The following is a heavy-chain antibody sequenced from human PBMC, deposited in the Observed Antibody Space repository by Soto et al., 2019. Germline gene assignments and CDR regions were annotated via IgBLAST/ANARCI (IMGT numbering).Heavy chain of an antibody. CDR3: VKEFLRAPRGVGY. CDR2: ISGSGGST. J-gene: IGHJ4*02. Sequence: EVQLLESGGGLVQPGGSLRLSCAASGFTFSSYAMSWVRQAPGKGLEWVSAISGSGGSTYYADSVKGRFTISRDNSQNTLYLQMNSLRAEGTAVYYCVKEFLRAPRGVGYWGQGTLVTVSS. D-gene: IGHD1-26*01. CDR1: GFTFSSYA. V-gene: IGHV3-23*01.